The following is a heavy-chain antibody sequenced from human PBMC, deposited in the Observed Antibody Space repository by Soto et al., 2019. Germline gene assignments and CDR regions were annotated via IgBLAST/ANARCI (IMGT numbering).Heavy chain of an antibody. Sequence: PGGSLRLSCAVSGFNFGDYAMSWVRQAPGKGLEWVGSIRSRAGGGTTADAASGGGGFIIARDDTKSIAYLKMHGMTIEATAVYYCNSALFHDNSAQLFDYWGQGTLVTVSS. J-gene: IGHJ4*02. CDR1: GFNFGDYA. CDR2: IRSRAGGGTT. CDR3: NSALFHDNSAQLFDY. D-gene: IGHD3-22*01. V-gene: IGHV3-49*04.